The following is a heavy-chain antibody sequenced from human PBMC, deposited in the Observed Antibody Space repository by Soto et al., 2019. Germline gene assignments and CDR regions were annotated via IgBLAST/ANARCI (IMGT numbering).Heavy chain of an antibody. Sequence: SETLSLTCAVYGGSFSGYYWSWIRQPPGKGLEWIGEINHSGSTNYNPSLKSRVTISVDTSKNQFSLKLSSVTAADTAVYYCARGQDGSWRGYSYGWGWYYYYMDVWGKGTTVTVSS. CDR1: GGSFSGYY. V-gene: IGHV4-34*01. D-gene: IGHD5-18*01. CDR3: ARGQDGSWRGYSYGWGWYYYYMDV. CDR2: INHSGST. J-gene: IGHJ6*03.